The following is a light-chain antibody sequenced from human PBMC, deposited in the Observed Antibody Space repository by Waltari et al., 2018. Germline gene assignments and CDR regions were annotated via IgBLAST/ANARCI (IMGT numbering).Light chain of an antibody. V-gene: IGKV1-39*01. CDR2: AAS. CDR1: QAIRTY. J-gene: IGKJ5*01. CDR3: KQNYAIPPV. Sequence: DIQVTQTPSSLSAYIGDTVTVTCRASQAIRTYLSWYQLKPGKAPVLLISAASTLQSGVPSRFSGMGSGTEFTLTIKALQPDDFGTYYCKQNYAIPPVFGQGTRLDLK.